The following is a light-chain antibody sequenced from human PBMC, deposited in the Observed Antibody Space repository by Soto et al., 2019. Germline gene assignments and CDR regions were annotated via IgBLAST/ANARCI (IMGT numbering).Light chain of an antibody. CDR1: SSNIGAGYD. CDR2: GNS. J-gene: IGLJ2*01. V-gene: IGLV1-40*01. CDR3: QSYDSSLSGYVV. Sequence: HSVLTQPSSVAGAPGQRVTISCTGSSSNIGAGYDVHWYQQLPGTAPKLLIYGNSNRPSGVPDRFSGSKSGTSASLAITGLQAEDEADYYCQSYDSSLSGYVVFGGGTKLTVL.